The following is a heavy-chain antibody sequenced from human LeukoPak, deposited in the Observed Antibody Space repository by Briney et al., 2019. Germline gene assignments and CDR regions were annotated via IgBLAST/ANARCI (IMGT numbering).Heavy chain of an antibody. D-gene: IGHD6-6*01. CDR2: IKQDGSEK. CDR3: ALERGTRYSSSATPAFYFDY. CDR1: GFTFSRYW. J-gene: IGHJ4*02. Sequence: GGSLRLFWAASGFTFSRYWMSWVRQAPGKGLEWVAYIKQDGSEKYYVDSVRGRFTISRDNAKNSLYLQMNSLRAEDTAVYYCALERGTRYSSSATPAFYFDYWGQGTLVTVSS. V-gene: IGHV3-7*01.